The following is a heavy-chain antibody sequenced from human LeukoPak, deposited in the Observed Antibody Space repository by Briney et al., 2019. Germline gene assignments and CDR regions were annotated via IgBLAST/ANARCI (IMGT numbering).Heavy chain of an antibody. CDR3: ARGATYAYYQDY. V-gene: IGHV3-74*01. CDR1: GFTFSSHW. D-gene: IGHD1-26*01. CDR2: IKYDASST. J-gene: IGHJ4*02. Sequence: GGSLRLSCTDSGFTFSSHWMHWVRQAPGKGLVWVSRIKYDASSTSYADSVKGRFTISRDNAKNTLYLQMNSLRAEDTAVYYCARGATYAYYQDYWGQGTLVTVSS.